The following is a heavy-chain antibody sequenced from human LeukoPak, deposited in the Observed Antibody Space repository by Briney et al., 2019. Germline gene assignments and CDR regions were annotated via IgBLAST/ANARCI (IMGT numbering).Heavy chain of an antibody. CDR2: IFYSGST. CDR3: AGRSYSSGFYYFDY. J-gene: IGHJ4*02. CDR1: GASIRSSSYY. D-gene: IGHD6-25*01. Sequence: SSETLSLTCTVSGASIRSSSYYWGWIRQPPGRGLEWIGSIFYSGSTYYNPSIKSRVTISVDTSKNQFSLKLSSVTAADTAVYYCAGRSYSSGFYYFDYWGQGTLVTVSS. V-gene: IGHV4-39*01.